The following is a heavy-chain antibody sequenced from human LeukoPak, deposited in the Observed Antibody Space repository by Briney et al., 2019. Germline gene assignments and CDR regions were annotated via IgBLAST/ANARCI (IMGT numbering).Heavy chain of an antibody. CDR2: VSGSGGGT. Sequence: PGGSLRLSCEASGFTVSSYAMSWVRQAPGKGLEWVSGVSGSGGGTYYTDSVKGRFTISRDNSKNTLFLQMNSLRVEDTAVYYCANLRGRGAYACSGASCYSYWGQGTLVTVSP. D-gene: IGHD2-15*01. CDR1: GFTVSSYA. CDR3: ANLRGRGAYACSGASCYSY. J-gene: IGHJ4*02. V-gene: IGHV3-23*01.